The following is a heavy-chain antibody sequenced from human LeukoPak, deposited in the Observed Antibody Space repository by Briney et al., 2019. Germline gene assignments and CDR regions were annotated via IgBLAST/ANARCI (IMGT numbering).Heavy chain of an antibody. Sequence: GASLRLSCSASGFTFRTYVMYWVRQAPGRGLEYVSAISGDGYSTYADSVKGRFTISRDNSKNTLYLQMSSLRAEDTAMYYCVKAQGYCSGGTCYFDYWGQGTLVTVSS. CDR2: ISGDGYST. V-gene: IGHV3-64D*06. CDR1: GFTFRTYV. D-gene: IGHD2-15*01. J-gene: IGHJ4*02. CDR3: VKAQGYCSGGTCYFDY.